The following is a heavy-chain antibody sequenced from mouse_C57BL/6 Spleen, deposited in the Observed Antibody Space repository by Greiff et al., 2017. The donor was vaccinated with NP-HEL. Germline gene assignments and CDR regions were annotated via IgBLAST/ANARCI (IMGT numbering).Heavy chain of an antibody. V-gene: IGHV5-4*01. D-gene: IGHD2-2*01. Sequence: EVKLMESGGGLVKPGGSLKLSCAASGFTFSSYAMSWVRQTPEKRLEWVATISDGGSYTYYPDNVKGRFTISRDNAKNNLYLQMSHLKSEDTAMYYCARDRLASQRYFEVWGTGTTVTVSS. CDR2: ISDGGSYT. CDR1: GFTFSSYA. J-gene: IGHJ1*03. CDR3: ARDRLASQRYFEV.